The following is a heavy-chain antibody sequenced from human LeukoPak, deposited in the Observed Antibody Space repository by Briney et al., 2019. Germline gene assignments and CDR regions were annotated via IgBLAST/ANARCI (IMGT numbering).Heavy chain of an antibody. CDR2: ISSSSYI. D-gene: IGHD6-13*01. CDR1: GFTFSSYS. CDR3: ARDRASAELVREYYYYYGMDV. V-gene: IGHV3-21*01. Sequence: PGGSLRLSCAASGFTFSSYSMNWVRQAPGKGLEWVSSISSSSYIYYADSVKGRFTISRDNAKNSLYLQMNSLRAEDTAVYYCARDRASAELVREYYYYYGMDVWGQGTTVTVSS. J-gene: IGHJ6*02.